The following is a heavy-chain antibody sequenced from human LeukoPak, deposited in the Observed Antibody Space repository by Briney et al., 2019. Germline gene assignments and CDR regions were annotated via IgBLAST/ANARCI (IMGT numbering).Heavy chain of an antibody. J-gene: IGHJ5*02. V-gene: IGHV7-4-1*02. CDR2: INTNTGNP. Sequence: ASVKVSCKASGYTFTSYAMNWVRQAPGQGLEWVGWINTNTGNPTYAQGFTGRFVFSLDTFVSTAYLQISRLKAEDTAVYYRAVDHSQLKLPPGWFDPWGQGTLVTVSS. CDR3: AVDHSQLKLPPGWFDP. D-gene: IGHD1-7*01. CDR1: GYTFTSYA.